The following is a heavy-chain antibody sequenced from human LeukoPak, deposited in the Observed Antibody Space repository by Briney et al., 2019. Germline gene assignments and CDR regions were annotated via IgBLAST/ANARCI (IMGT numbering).Heavy chain of an antibody. V-gene: IGHV3-7*01. Sequence: GGSLRLSCAAYGFTFSSYSMNGVRQAPGKGLEWVANIKQEGSEKYYVDSVKGRFTISRDNAKNSLYLQMNSLRAEDTAVYYCARGGYNWNYLALFDYWGQGTLVTVSS. CDR3: ARGGYNWNYLALFDY. D-gene: IGHD1-7*01. J-gene: IGHJ4*02. CDR1: GFTFSSYS. CDR2: IKQEGSEK.